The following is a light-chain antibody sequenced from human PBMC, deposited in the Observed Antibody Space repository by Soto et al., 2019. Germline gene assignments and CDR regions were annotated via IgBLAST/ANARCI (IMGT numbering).Light chain of an antibody. CDR2: KAS. CDR1: QTISSW. J-gene: IGKJ1*01. CDR3: QHYNSYSEA. V-gene: IGKV1-5*03. Sequence: IQITPSPSPPSGSVGDRVTITFRASQTISSWLAWYQQKPGKAPKLLIYKASTLKSGVPSRFSGSGSGTEFTLTISSLQPDDFATYYCQHYNSYSEAFGQGTKVDI.